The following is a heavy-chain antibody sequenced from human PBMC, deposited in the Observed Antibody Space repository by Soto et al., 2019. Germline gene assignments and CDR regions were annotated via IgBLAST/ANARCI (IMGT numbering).Heavy chain of an antibody. CDR1: GGSISYEYYH. CDR3: AREDDGGDRDYYGLDV. D-gene: IGHD2-21*02. V-gene: IGHV4-30-4*08. CDR2: IHYSGSI. Sequence: QVQLQQSGPGLVKPSQTLSLTCTVSGGSISYEYYHWTWIRQSPGKGLEWIGYIHYSGSIIYNSSCKSRVTISVDTSKNQFSLQLSSVTAADTAVYFCAREDDGGDRDYYGLDVWGQGTTVTVSS. J-gene: IGHJ6*02.